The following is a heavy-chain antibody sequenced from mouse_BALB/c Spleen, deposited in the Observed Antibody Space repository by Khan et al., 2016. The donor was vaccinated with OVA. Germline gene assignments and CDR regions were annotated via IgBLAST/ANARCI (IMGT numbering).Heavy chain of an antibody. J-gene: IGHJ4*01. CDR2: ISNCGGST. CDR1: GFTFSDYY. V-gene: IGHV5-12*02. CDR3: ARRLYGALDY. D-gene: IGHD2-12*01. Sequence: EVELVESGGDLVQPGGSLKLSCATSGFTFSDYYMYWVLQTPAKRLEWVAYISNCGGSTYYTDTVKGRFTITRDKATNTLYLQLNRLTSEDTAIYYCARRLYGALDYWGQGTSVTVSS.